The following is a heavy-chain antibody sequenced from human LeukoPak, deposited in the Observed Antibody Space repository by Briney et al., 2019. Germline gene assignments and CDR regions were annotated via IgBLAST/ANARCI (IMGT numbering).Heavy chain of an antibody. D-gene: IGHD6-13*01. Sequence: GGSLRLSCAASGFTFSTYAMSWVRQAPGKGLEWVSAISGSGGSTYYADSVKGRFTISRDNSKNTLYLQMDSLRAEDTAVYYCARGDTYSSSWYGFHYWGQGTLVTVPS. J-gene: IGHJ4*02. V-gene: IGHV3-23*01. CDR3: ARGDTYSSSWYGFHY. CDR1: GFTFSTYA. CDR2: ISGSGGST.